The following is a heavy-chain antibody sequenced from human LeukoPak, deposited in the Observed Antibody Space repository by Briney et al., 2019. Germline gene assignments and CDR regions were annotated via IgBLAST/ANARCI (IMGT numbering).Heavy chain of an antibody. J-gene: IGHJ4*02. V-gene: IGHV1-18*01. CDR3: ARDLRDGSGSHIAD. Sequence: ASVKVSCKASGYTFTSYGISWVRQAPGQGLEWMGWISAYNGNTNYAQKLQGRVTMTTDTSTSTAYMELRSLRSDDSAVYYCARDLRDGSGSHIADWGQGILVTVSS. CDR2: ISAYNGNT. D-gene: IGHD3-10*01. CDR1: GYTFTSYG.